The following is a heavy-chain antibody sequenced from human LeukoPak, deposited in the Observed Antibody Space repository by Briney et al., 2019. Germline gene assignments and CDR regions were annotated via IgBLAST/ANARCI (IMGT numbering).Heavy chain of an antibody. CDR2: ISSSGSTI. D-gene: IGHD3-10*01. V-gene: IGHV3-48*03. J-gene: IGHJ6*03. Sequence: PGGSLRLSCAASGFTFSSYEMNWVRQAPGKGLEWVSYISSSGSTIYYADSVKGRFTISRDNSKNTLYLQMNSLRAEDTAVYYCAKEAYYYGSGSYSRYYMDVWGKGTTVTISS. CDR3: AKEAYYYGSGSYSRYYMDV. CDR1: GFTFSSYE.